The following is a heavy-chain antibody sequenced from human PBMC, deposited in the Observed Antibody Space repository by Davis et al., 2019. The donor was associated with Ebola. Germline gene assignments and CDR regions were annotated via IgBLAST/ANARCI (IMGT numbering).Heavy chain of an antibody. D-gene: IGHD6-6*01. Sequence: GGSLRLSCAASGFTFSSYSMNWVRQAPGKGLEWVSYISSSSSTIYYADSVKGRFTISRDNAKNSLYLQMNSLRAEDTAVYYCAKDAGSSAFDYWGQGTLVTVSS. CDR1: GFTFSSYS. CDR2: ISSSSSTI. V-gene: IGHV3-48*04. CDR3: AKDAGSSAFDY. J-gene: IGHJ4*02.